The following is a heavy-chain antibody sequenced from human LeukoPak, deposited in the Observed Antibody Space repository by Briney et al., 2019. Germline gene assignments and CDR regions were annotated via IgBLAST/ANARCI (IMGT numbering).Heavy chain of an antibody. J-gene: IGHJ6*02. V-gene: IGHV3-21*01. Sequence: AGGSLRLSCAASGFTFSSYSMNWVRQAPGKGLEWVSSISSSSSYIYYADSVKGRFTISRDNAKSSLYLQMNSLRAEDTAVYYCARVPVYSSGWYPLYYYGMGVWGQGTTVTVSS. CDR3: ARVPVYSSGWYPLYYYGMGV. CDR2: ISSSSSYI. D-gene: IGHD6-19*01. CDR1: GFTFSSYS.